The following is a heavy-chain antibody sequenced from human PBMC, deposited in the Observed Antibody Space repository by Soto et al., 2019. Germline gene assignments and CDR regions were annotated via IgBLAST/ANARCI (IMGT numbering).Heavy chain of an antibody. CDR3: ARGPAPYYYDSSGSLLFDY. D-gene: IGHD3-22*01. J-gene: IGHJ4*02. CDR1: GFTFSSYG. V-gene: IGHV3-33*01. Sequence: GGSLRLSCAASGFTFSSYGMHWVRQAPGKGLEWVAVIWYDGSNKYYADSVKGRFTISRDNSKNTLYLQMNSLRAEDTAVYYCARGPAPYYYDSSGSLLFDYWGQGTLVTVSS. CDR2: IWYDGSNK.